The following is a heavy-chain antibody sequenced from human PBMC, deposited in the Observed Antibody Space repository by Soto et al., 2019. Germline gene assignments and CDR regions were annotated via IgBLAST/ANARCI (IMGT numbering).Heavy chain of an antibody. Sequence: QVQLVESGGGVVQPGRSLRLSCAASGFTFSSYTMHRVRQAPGKGLEWVAVLSYDGSNKYYAESVKGRFTISRDNSKNTLYLQMNSLRAEDTAVYYCARWSFGGLSSINGFAFDIRGQGTMVTVSS. D-gene: IGHD3-10*01. CDR1: GFTFSSYT. CDR3: ARWSFGGLSSINGFAFDI. J-gene: IGHJ3*02. CDR2: LSYDGSNK. V-gene: IGHV3-30-3*01.